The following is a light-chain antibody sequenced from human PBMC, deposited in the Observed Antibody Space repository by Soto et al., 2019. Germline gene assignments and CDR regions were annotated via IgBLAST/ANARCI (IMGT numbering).Light chain of an antibody. J-gene: IGKJ1*01. CDR2: DAS. Sequence: EIVLTQYPANLSLSPGAXAXXSCTASQSVSTSSAWYKQKTGQDHRILIYDASNRATGITARLSGSGYATEFTLNISSPDPEDFAVYYRQQRSNWTWTFGQGTKVDI. CDR1: QSVSTS. CDR3: QQRSNWTWT. V-gene: IGKV3-11*01.